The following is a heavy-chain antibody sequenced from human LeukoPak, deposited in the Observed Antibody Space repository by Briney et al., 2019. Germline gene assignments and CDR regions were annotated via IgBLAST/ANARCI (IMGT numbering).Heavy chain of an antibody. CDR2: ISSGGST. D-gene: IGHD5-24*01. CDR3: GRVGDGYNDNY. CDR1: GFTVSSDY. Sequence: GESLKISCAASGFTVSSDYMGWVRQAPEKGVEWVSLISSGGSTYYADSLKGRFTISRDNSKNTLYLQMNSLRAEDTAVYYCGRVGDGYNDNYWGQGTLVTVSS. J-gene: IGHJ4*02. V-gene: IGHV3-66*01.